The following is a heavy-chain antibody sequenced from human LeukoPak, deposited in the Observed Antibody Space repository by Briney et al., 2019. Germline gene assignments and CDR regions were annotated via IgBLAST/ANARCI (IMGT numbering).Heavy chain of an antibody. CDR2: ITYDEARK. CDR3: AKMGSSYVWGSYRYSFRFDY. V-gene: IGHV3-30-3*02. CDR1: GFTFNSYA. J-gene: IGHJ4*02. D-gene: IGHD3-16*02. Sequence: SLTVSCAASGFTFNSYAMHRGRQAPGQGLEWVAVITYDEARKYHADSVEGRFTISRDNSNNTLYLQMNSLRAEDTAVYYCAKMGSSYVWGSYRYSFRFDYWGQGTLVTVSS.